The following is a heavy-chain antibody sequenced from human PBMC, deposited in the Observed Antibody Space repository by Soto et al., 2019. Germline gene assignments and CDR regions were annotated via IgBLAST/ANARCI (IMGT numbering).Heavy chain of an antibody. CDR3: SRDGCEGCSCPFD. D-gene: IGHD2-15*01. V-gene: IGHV3-33*01. Sequence: QGQLVESGGDVVQPGTSLRLSCAASGFTFTTYGFHWVRQAPGKGLEWVAVIWHDGSKKLYADSVKGRFTIARDNSRSTIYMQMENLRAEDTAVYYCSRDGCEGCSCPFDWGPGTLVTVSS. CDR2: IWHDGSKK. CDR1: GFTFTTYG. J-gene: IGHJ4*01.